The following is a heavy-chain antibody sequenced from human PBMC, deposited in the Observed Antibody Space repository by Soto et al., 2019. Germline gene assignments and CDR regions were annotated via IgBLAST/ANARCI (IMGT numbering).Heavy chain of an antibody. CDR1: GFTFSIFA. Sequence: GGSLRLSCAASGFTFSIFAMSWVRQSPGKGLEWVSTISGSGGSTYYADAVKGRFSISRDNSMGTLYLQMKSLRVEDTAIYYCAKEVSLGSTVDLGYWGQGTLVTVSS. V-gene: IGHV3-23*01. J-gene: IGHJ4*02. CDR3: AKEVSLGSTVDLGY. CDR2: ISGSGGST. D-gene: IGHD7-27*01.